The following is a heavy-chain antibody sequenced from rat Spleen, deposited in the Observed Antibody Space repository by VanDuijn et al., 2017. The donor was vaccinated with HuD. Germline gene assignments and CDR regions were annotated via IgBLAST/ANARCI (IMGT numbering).Heavy chain of an antibody. CDR3: ARGHTMGMDYFDY. Sequence: EVQLVESGGGLVQPGRSLKLSCAASGFTFSNYDMAWVRQAPTKGLEWVASIVTSGGTTYYRDSVKGRFTISRDNVKSTLYLQMNSLRSEDTATYYCARGHTMGMDYFDYWGQGVMVTVSS. J-gene: IGHJ2*01. CDR2: IVTSGGTT. V-gene: IGHV5-25*01. D-gene: IGHD1-7*01. CDR1: GFTFSNYD.